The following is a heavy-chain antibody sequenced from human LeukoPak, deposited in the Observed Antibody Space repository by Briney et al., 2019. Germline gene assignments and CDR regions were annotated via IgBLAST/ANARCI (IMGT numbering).Heavy chain of an antibody. Sequence: PGGSLRLSCAVSGFTFSSSAMSWVRQAPGKGLEWVSAISRSGGGTYYADSVKGRFTISRDNSKNVLYLRMNSLTAEDTAIYYCAKDRPNFHENSGHYYRRDGDSWGQGTLVTVSS. CDR3: AKDRPNFHENSGHYYRRDGDS. CDR1: GFTFSSSA. D-gene: IGHD3-22*01. V-gene: IGHV3-23*01. J-gene: IGHJ5*01. CDR2: ISRSGGGT.